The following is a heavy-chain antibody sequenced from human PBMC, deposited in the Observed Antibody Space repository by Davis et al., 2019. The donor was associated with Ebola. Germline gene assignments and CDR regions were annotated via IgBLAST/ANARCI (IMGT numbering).Heavy chain of an antibody. CDR2: INHSGST. CDR1: GFTFSSYE. Sequence: ESLKISCAASGFTFSSYEMNWVRQPPGKGLEWIGEINHSGSTNYNPSLKSRVTISVDTSKNQFSLKLSSVTAADTAVYYCARVKWLRTIDYWGQGTLVTVSS. J-gene: IGHJ4*02. CDR3: ARVKWLRTIDY. D-gene: IGHD5-12*01. V-gene: IGHV4-34*01.